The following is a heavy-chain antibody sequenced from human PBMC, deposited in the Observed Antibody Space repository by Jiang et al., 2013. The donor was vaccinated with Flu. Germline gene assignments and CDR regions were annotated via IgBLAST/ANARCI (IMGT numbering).Heavy chain of an antibody. V-gene: IGHV6-1*01. Sequence: QTLSLTCAVSGDSISNKNAGWNWIRQSPSRGLEWLGRTFYRSKWSTDYAESVKSRITINPDTSKNHFXLQLNSVTPEDTAVYYCTRVEHRGEGMNVWGQGTTVTVSS. D-gene: IGHD3-10*01. J-gene: IGHJ6*02. CDR3: TRVEHRGEGMNV. CDR2: TFYRSKWST. CDR1: GDSISNKNAG.